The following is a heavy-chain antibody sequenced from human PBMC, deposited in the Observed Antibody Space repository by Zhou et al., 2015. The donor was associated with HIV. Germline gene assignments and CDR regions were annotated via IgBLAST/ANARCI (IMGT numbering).Heavy chain of an antibody. CDR1: GGTFSSYT. D-gene: IGHD5-18*01. V-gene: IGHV1-69*02. CDR3: ASGTSPLNSYGTRYYYYYGMDV. J-gene: IGHJ6*02. Sequence: QVQLVQSGAEVKKPGSSVKVSCKASGGTFSSYTISWVRQAPGQGLEWMGRIIPILGIANYAQKFQGRVTITADKSTSTAYMELSSLRSEDTAVYYCASGTSPLNSYGTRYYYYYGMDVWGQGTTVTVSS. CDR2: IIPILGIA.